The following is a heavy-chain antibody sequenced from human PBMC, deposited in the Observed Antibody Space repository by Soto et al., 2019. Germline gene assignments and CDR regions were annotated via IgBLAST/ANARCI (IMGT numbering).Heavy chain of an antibody. CDR2: ISSSGSTI. J-gene: IGHJ4*02. D-gene: IGHD5-18*01. CDR3: ARIRSSHVDTAMVGDY. CDR1: GFTFSDYY. V-gene: IGHV3-11*01. Sequence: QVQLVESGGGLVKPGGSLRLSCVASGFTFSDYYMSWIRQAPGKGLEWVSYISSSGSTIYYADSVKGRFTISRDNAKNSLYLQMNSLRAEDTAVYYCARIRSSHVDTAMVGDYWGQGTLVTVSS.